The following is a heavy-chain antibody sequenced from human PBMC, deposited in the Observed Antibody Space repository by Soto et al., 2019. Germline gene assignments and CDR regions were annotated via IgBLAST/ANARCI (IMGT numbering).Heavy chain of an antibody. CDR2: IYYSGST. Sequence: SETLSLTCTVSGGSISSGGYYWSWIRQHPGKGLEWIGYIYYSGSTYYNPSLKSRVTISVDTSKNQFSLKLSSVTAADTAVYYCARDSLGYCSDGSCSSLSGYYYYYMDVWGKGTTVTVSS. D-gene: IGHD2-15*01. CDR3: ARDSLGYCSDGSCSSLSGYYYYYMDV. V-gene: IGHV4-31*03. J-gene: IGHJ6*03. CDR1: GGSISSGGYY.